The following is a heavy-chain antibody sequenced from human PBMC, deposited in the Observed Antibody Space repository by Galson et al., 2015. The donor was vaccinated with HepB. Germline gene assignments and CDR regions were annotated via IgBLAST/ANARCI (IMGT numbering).Heavy chain of an antibody. D-gene: IGHD2-2*01. CDR3: ARAQMDQLLLDNWFDP. CDR2: ISAYNGNT. Sequence: SVKVSCKASGYTFTSYGISWVRQAPGQGLEWMGWISAYNGNTNYAQKLQGRVTMTTDTSTSTAYMELRSLRSDDTAVYYCARAQMDQLLLDNWFDPWGQGTLVTVSS. V-gene: IGHV1-18*04. CDR1: GYTFTSYG. J-gene: IGHJ5*02.